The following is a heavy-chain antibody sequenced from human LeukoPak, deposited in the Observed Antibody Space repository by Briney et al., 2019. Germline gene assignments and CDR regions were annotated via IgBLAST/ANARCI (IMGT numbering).Heavy chain of an antibody. V-gene: IGHV4-34*01. CDR2: INHSGST. D-gene: IGHD3-16*01. CDR3: ARRLRPGNWFDP. Sequence: PSETLSLTCAVYGGSFSGYYWSWIRQPPGKGLEWIGEINHSGSTYYNPSLKSRVTISVDTSKNQFSLKLSSVTAADTAVYYCARRLRPGNWFDPWGQGTLVTVSS. J-gene: IGHJ5*02. CDR1: GGSFSGYY.